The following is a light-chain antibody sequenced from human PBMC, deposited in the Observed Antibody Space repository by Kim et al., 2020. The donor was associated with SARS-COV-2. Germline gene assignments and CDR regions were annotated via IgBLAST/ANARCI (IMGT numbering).Light chain of an antibody. J-gene: IGKJ2*01. Sequence: SPQERATLSCRASQSVTSSYLAWYQQKPGQDPRLLIYGASSRATAIPDRFSASGSGTDFTLIISRLEPEDFAVYYCQQYGNSPHTFGQGTKVDIK. CDR3: QQYGNSPHT. V-gene: IGKV3-20*01. CDR1: QSVTSSY. CDR2: GAS.